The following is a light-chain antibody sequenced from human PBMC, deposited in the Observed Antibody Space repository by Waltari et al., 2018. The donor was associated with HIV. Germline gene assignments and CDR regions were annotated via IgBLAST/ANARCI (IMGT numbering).Light chain of an antibody. V-gene: IGKV3-15*01. CDR3: QQYENWPPIT. Sequence: ELVMTQSPATLSVSPGESVPLSCRASRSVNSNLAWYQQKPGQAPRLLIYGAFGRAAGIPARFSGGGSGTEFTLTISSLQSEDVAVYYCQQYENWPPITFGQGTRLEIK. CDR1: RSVNSN. J-gene: IGKJ5*01. CDR2: GAF.